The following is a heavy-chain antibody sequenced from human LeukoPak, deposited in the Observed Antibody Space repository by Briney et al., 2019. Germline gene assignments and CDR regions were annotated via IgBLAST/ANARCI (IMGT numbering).Heavy chain of an antibody. Sequence: SETLSLTCTVSLDSTTSNFWSWVRQPPGKGLEWIGEIHRSGSTNYNPSLQSRVTISIDRSKNQSALELSSVTAADTAVYYCAREIVGGFNPGAYWGQGTLVTVSS. J-gene: IGHJ4*02. CDR2: IHRSGST. CDR1: LDSTTSNF. V-gene: IGHV4-4*02. CDR3: AREIVGGFNPGAY. D-gene: IGHD1-14*01.